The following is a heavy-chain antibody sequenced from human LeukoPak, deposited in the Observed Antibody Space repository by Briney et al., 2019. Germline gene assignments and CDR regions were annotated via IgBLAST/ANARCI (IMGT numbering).Heavy chain of an antibody. CDR3: AKDLAAAGRNYYYGMDV. J-gene: IGHJ6*02. Sequence: GGSLRLSCAASGFTFSGFWMHWVRQAPGKGLEWVSGISWNSGSIGYADSVKGRFTISRDNAKNSLYLQMNSLRAEDTALYYCAKDLAAAGRNYYYGMDVWGQGTTVTVSS. CDR1: GFTFSGFW. CDR2: ISWNSGSI. V-gene: IGHV3-9*01. D-gene: IGHD6-13*01.